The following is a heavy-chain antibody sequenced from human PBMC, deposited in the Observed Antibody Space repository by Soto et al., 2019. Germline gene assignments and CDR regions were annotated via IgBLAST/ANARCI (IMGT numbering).Heavy chain of an antibody. CDR1: GFTFTNYG. CDR3: TRVPYGGSRYYFDS. V-gene: IGHV3-33*01. CDR2: IWYDGSNR. J-gene: IGHJ4*02. Sequence: QVQLVESGGGVVQPGRSLRLSCAASGFTFTNYGMHWVRQAPGKGLEWVAVIWYDGSNRFYADSVKGRFTISKDNSPNMVYLQMHSLRPEDTAVYYCTRVPYGGSRYYFDSWGQGTLVTVSS. D-gene: IGHD1-26*01.